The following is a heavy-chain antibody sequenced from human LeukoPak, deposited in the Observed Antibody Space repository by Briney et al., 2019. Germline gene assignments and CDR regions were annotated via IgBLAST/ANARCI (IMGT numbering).Heavy chain of an antibody. Sequence: ASVKVSCKASGGTFSSYAISWVRQAPGQGLEWMGGIIPIFGTANYAQKFQGRVTITADESTSTAYMELSSLRSEDTAVYYCARDSPGSVVVPAAMRKWGYYYYGMDVWGQGTTVTVS. CDR1: GGTFSSYA. V-gene: IGHV1-69*13. J-gene: IGHJ6*02. CDR2: IIPIFGTA. CDR3: ARDSPGSVVVPAAMRKWGYYYYGMDV. D-gene: IGHD2-2*01.